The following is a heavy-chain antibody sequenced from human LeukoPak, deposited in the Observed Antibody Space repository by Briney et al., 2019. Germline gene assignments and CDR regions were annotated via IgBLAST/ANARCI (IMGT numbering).Heavy chain of an antibody. Sequence: GASVKVSCKASGYTFNNYGITWVRQAPGQGLERMGWISAYNGNTNYAQKFQGRVTITRNTSISTAYMELSSLRSEDTAVYYCARSPYYDRTLPDYWGQGTLVTVSS. CDR1: GYTFNNYG. CDR2: ISAYNGNT. D-gene: IGHD3-22*01. J-gene: IGHJ4*02. CDR3: ARSPYYDRTLPDY. V-gene: IGHV1-18*01.